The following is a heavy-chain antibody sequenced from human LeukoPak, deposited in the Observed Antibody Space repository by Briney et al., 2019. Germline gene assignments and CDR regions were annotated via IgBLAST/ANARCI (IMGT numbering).Heavy chain of an antibody. CDR3: ARLRYSSSCYCFNGMDV. D-gene: IGHD6-13*01. V-gene: IGHV4-59*08. CDR1: GDSISSSY. Sequence: SETLSLTCTVSGDSISSSYWSWIRQPPGKGLEWIGYIYYSGNTNYNPSLKSRVTISVDTSKNQFSLKLSSVTAADTAVYYCARLRYSSSCYCFNGMDVWGQGTTVTVSS. J-gene: IGHJ6*02. CDR2: IYYSGNT.